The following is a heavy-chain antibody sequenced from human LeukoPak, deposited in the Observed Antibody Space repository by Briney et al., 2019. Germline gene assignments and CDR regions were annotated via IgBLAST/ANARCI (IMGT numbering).Heavy chain of an antibody. D-gene: IGHD3-3*01. Sequence: SVKVSCKASGGTFSSYAISWVRQAPGQGLEWMGGIISIFGTANYAQKFQGRVTITTDESTSTAYMELSSLRSEDTAVYYCASSYNDFWSGYYPPNFDYWGQGTLVTVSS. CDR1: GGTFSSYA. V-gene: IGHV1-69*05. J-gene: IGHJ4*02. CDR2: IISIFGTA. CDR3: ASSYNDFWSGYYPPNFDY.